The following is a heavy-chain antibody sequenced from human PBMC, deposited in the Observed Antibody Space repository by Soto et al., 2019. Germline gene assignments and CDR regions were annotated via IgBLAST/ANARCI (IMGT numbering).Heavy chain of an antibody. D-gene: IGHD4-17*01. V-gene: IGHV3-48*03. CDR2: INSDGATI. Sequence: EVQLVESGGGLEQPGGSLRLSCAASGLTFSSYEMNWVRQAPGKGLEWVSYINSDGATIYYADSVKGRFTVSRDNAENSLYLQMNSLRAEDTAVYYCARDRGGDYPDYWGQGTLVTVSS. J-gene: IGHJ4*02. CDR1: GLTFSSYE. CDR3: ARDRGGDYPDY.